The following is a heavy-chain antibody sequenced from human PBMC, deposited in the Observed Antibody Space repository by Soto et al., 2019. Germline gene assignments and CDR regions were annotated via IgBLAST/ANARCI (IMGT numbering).Heavy chain of an antibody. CDR3: ARVAYCGGDCYSEVDY. D-gene: IGHD2-21*02. Sequence: ASVKVSCKASGYTFTSYCISWVRQAPGQGLEWMGWISAYNGNTNYAQKLQGRVTMTTDTSTSTAYMDLRSLRSDDTAVYYCARVAYCGGDCYSEVDYWGQGTLVTVSS. J-gene: IGHJ4*02. V-gene: IGHV1-18*04. CDR1: GYTFTSYC. CDR2: ISAYNGNT.